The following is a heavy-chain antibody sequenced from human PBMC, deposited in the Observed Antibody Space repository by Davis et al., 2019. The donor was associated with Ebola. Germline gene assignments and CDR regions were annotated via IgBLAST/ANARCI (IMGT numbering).Heavy chain of an antibody. CDR2: ISAYNGNT. V-gene: IGHV1-18*01. D-gene: IGHD3-3*01. Sequence: ASVKVSCKASGYTFTSYGISWVRQAPGQGLEWMGWISAYNGNTNYAQKLQGRVTMTTDTSTSTAYMELRSLRSDDTAVYYCARELYRPVLRFLERQERYGMDVWGQGTTVTVSS. CDR3: ARELYRPVLRFLERQERYGMDV. J-gene: IGHJ6*02. CDR1: GYTFTSYG.